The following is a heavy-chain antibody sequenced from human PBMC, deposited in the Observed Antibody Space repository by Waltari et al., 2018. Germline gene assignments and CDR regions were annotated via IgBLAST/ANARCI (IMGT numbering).Heavy chain of an antibody. Sequence: EAQLVESGGKLVQPGGSLRLSCVASGFTFRRHWMSWVRQAPGRGLEWVATIKEDGSDKHYEDSVRGRVTISRDNANDSLYLQMNSLRAEDTAVYYCATWRWGQSEFDYWGQGTLVTVSS. CDR1: GFTFRRHW. D-gene: IGHD7-27*01. CDR2: IKEDGSDK. V-gene: IGHV3-7*01. CDR3: ATWRWGQSEFDY. J-gene: IGHJ4*02.